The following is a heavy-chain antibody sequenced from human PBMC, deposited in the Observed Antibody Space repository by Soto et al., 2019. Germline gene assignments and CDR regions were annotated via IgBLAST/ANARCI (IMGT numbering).Heavy chain of an antibody. V-gene: IGHV3-23*01. CDR3: ANRNDYGSGSYFPFDH. D-gene: IGHD3-10*01. CDR2: ISGSGGST. Sequence: GGSLRLSCAASGFTFSSYGMSWVRQAPGKGLEWVSSISGSGGSTYYADSVKGRFTISRDNSKNTLYLQMSGLRAEDTAVYYCANRNDYGSGSYFPFDHWGQGTLVTVSS. J-gene: IGHJ4*02. CDR1: GFTFSSYG.